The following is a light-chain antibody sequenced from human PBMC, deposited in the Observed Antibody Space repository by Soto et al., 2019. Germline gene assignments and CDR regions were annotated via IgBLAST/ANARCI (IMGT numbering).Light chain of an antibody. Sequence: GSNTVNWYQQLPGTAPKLLIYSHNQRPSGVPDRFFGSKSGTSASLAISGLQSEDEADYYCAVWDDSLSAYVFGTGTKVTVL. J-gene: IGLJ1*01. CDR2: SHN. V-gene: IGLV1-44*01. CDR3: AVWDDSLSAYV. CDR1: GSNT.